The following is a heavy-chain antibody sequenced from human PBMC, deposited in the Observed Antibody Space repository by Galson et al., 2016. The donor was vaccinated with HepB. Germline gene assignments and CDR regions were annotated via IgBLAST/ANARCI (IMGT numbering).Heavy chain of an antibody. J-gene: IGHJ4*02. CDR2: IRVYNNDT. CDR1: AYTFTRTG. V-gene: IGHV1-18*01. Sequence: SVKVSCKASAYTFTRTGFNWVRQAPGQGLEWMGWIRVYNNDTNYAQRFQGRVTMTTDTSTSTAYMELRSLRSDDTAMYYCASAYCGGDCAFDSWGQGTLVTVSS. D-gene: IGHD2-21*02. CDR3: ASAYCGGDCAFDS.